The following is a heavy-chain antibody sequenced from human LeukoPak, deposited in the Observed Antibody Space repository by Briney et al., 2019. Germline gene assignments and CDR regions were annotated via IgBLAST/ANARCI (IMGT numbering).Heavy chain of an antibody. CDR1: GGSISSGSYY. D-gene: IGHD3-10*01. V-gene: IGHV4-61*01. CDR3: ARMYYYGSGSPSYAFDI. J-gene: IGHJ3*02. Sequence: SQTLSLTCAVSGGSISSGSYYWGWIRQPPGKGLEWIGYIYYSGSTNYNPSLKSRVTISVDTSKNQFSLKLSSVTAADTAVYYCARMYYYGSGSPSYAFDIWGQGTMVTVSS. CDR2: IYYSGST.